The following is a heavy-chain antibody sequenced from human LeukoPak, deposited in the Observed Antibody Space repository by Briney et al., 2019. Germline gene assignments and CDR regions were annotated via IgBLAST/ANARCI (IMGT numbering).Heavy chain of an antibody. CDR1: GFSFSSDE. D-gene: IGHD3-10*01. J-gene: IGHJ6*02. Sequence: GGSLRLSCAAYGFSFSSDELNWVRQAPGKGLEWLSYISTSGRTTYYTDSVKGRFTISRDNVKNSLYLQMSSLRAEDTAVYYCARDRTMVQGLANYFYGMDVWGQGTTVIVSS. CDR3: ARDRTMVQGLANYFYGMDV. CDR2: ISTSGRTT. V-gene: IGHV3-48*03.